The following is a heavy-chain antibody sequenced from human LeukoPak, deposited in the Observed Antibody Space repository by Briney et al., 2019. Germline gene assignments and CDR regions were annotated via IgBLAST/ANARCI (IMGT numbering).Heavy chain of an antibody. CDR3: AREEKYSLAVAPDY. CDR1: GGTFSSYA. V-gene: IGHV1-69*01. D-gene: IGHD6-19*01. Sequence: ASVKVSCKASGGTFSSYAISWVRQAPGQGLEWMGGIIPIFGTANYAQKFQGRVTTTADESTSTAYMELSSLRSEDTAVYYCAREEKYSLAVAPDYWGQGTLVTVSS. J-gene: IGHJ4*02. CDR2: IIPIFGTA.